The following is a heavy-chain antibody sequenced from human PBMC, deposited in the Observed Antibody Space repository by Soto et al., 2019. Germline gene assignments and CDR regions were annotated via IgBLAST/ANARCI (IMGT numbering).Heavy chain of an antibody. D-gene: IGHD7-27*01. V-gene: IGHV4-39*01. CDR1: GGSISSSSYY. J-gene: IGHJ4*02. Sequence: QLQLQESGPGLVKPSETLSLTCTVSGGSISSSSYYWGWIRQPPGKGLEWIGSIYDSGSTYYNPSLKGRVAISVDTSKNQFSLKLSSVTAADTAVYYCARPLAGDEYYFDSWGQGTLVTVSS. CDR2: IYDSGST. CDR3: ARPLAGDEYYFDS.